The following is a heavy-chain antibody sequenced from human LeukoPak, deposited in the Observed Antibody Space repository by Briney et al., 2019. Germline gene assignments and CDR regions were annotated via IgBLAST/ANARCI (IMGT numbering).Heavy chain of an antibody. J-gene: IGHJ6*02. CDR2: ITGSGGNT. Sequence: PGGSLRLSCAASGFIFSSYSMSWVRQAPGKGLEWVSVITGSGGNTYYADSVKGRFTISKDNSKSTVYLQMSSLRVDDTAVYYCAKAASSGWPSYYYGMDVWGQGTTVTVSS. CDR3: AKAASSGWPSYYYGMDV. V-gene: IGHV3-23*01. CDR1: GFIFSSYS. D-gene: IGHD6-25*01.